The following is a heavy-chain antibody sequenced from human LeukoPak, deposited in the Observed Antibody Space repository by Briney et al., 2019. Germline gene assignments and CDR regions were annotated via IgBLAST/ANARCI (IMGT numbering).Heavy chain of an antibody. D-gene: IGHD6-6*01. CDR1: GGSISSYY. J-gene: IGHJ5*02. CDR3: ARDYEGYSSSSPWFDP. CDR2: IYYSGST. V-gene: IGHV4-59*01. Sequence: SETLSLTCTVSGGSISSYYWSWIRQPPGKGLEGIGYIYYSGSTNYNPSLKSRVTISVDTSKNQFSLKLSSVTAADTAVYYCARDYEGYSSSSPWFDPWGQGTLVTVSS.